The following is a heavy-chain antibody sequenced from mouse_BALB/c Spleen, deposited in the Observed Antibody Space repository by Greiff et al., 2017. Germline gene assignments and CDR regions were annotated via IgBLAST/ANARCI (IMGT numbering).Heavy chain of an antibody. Sequence: VQLQQSGTVLARPGASVKMSCKASGYSFTSYWMHWVKQRPGQGLEWIGAIYPGNSDTSYNQKFKGKAKLTAVTSASTAYIELSSLTNEDSAVYYCTRAGDYDSWFAYWGQGTLVTVSA. CDR1: GYSFTSYW. CDR3: TRAGDYDSWFAY. D-gene: IGHD2-4*01. CDR2: IYPGNSDT. V-gene: IGHV1-5*01. J-gene: IGHJ3*01.